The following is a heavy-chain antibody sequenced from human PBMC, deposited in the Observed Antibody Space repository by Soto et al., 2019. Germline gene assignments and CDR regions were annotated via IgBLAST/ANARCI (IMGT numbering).Heavy chain of an antibody. J-gene: IGHJ3*02. CDR1: GGSFSGYY. CDR2: IYHSGST. Sequence: SLTCAVYGGSFSGYYWTWIRQFQGKGLEGIGEIYHSGSTIYNPSLQRRVTLSVEKSKNEFSLNMSSVTAADTDVYYCTIKFGQLLADAFDIWGQGTMVTVSS. V-gene: IGHV4-34*01. CDR3: TIKFGQLLADAFDI. D-gene: IGHD3-10*01.